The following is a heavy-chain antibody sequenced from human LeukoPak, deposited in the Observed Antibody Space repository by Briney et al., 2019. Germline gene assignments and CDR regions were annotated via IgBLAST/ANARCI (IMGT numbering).Heavy chain of an antibody. J-gene: IGHJ4*02. D-gene: IGHD3-22*01. CDR2: IKQDGSEK. V-gene: IGHV3-7*03. CDR3: ARDKGDYDTSGSLFVF. Sequence: PGGSLRLSCAASGFTFSRYWMSWVRQVPRKGLEWVANIKQDGSEKYYVDSAKGRFTIPRDNAKNSLYLQMNNLRAEDTALYYCARDKGDYDTSGSLFVFGGQGTLVTVSS. CDR1: GFTFSRYW.